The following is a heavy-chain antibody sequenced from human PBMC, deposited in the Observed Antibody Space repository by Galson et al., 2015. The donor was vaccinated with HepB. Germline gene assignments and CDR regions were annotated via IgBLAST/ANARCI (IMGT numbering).Heavy chain of an antibody. CDR2: IYSGGST. CDR3: ARDTPEGECSGGSCYDY. Sequence: SLRFSCAASGFTVSSNYMSWVRQAPGKGLEWVSVIYSGGSTYYADSVKGRFTISRRNSKNTLYLQMNSLRAEDTAVYYCARDTPEGECSGGSCYDYWGQGTLVTVSS. D-gene: IGHD2-15*01. J-gene: IGHJ4*02. CDR1: GFTVSSNY. V-gene: IGHV3-53*04.